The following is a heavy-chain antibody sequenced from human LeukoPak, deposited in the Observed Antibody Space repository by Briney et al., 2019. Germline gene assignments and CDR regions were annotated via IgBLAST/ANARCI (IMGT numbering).Heavy chain of an antibody. V-gene: IGHV3-7*01. CDR2: IKVDGSEK. J-gene: IGHJ4*02. Sequence: PGGSLRLSCAASGFTFSRYWMSWVRQAPGKGLEWVANIKVDGSEKNYVDSVKGRLTISRDNAKNSLYLQMNSLRAEDTAVYYCARGGRNLDSWGQGTLVTVSS. CDR1: GFTFSRYW. CDR3: ARGGRNLDS. D-gene: IGHD1-14*01.